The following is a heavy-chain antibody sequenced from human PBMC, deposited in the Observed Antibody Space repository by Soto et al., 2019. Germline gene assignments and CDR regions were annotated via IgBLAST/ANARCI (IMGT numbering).Heavy chain of an antibody. D-gene: IGHD6-19*01. V-gene: IGHV1-18*01. Sequence: ASAQVSCRASGYTFTSCGISWVRQAPGQGLEWMGWISAYNGNTNYAQKLQGRVTATTDTSTSTADMELRSLRSDDTAVYYCARDVDQDSSGWYFDYLGQGTLVTGSS. CDR3: ARDVDQDSSGWYFDY. J-gene: IGHJ4*02. CDR1: GYTFTSCG. CDR2: ISAYNGNT.